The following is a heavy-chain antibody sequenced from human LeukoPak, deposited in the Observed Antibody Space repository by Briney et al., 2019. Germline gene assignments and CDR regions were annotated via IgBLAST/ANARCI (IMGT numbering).Heavy chain of an antibody. CDR2: INAGNGNT. J-gene: IGHJ4*02. D-gene: IGHD3-3*01. CDR3: ARTIKTYYDFWSGYEFDY. Sequence: ASVKVSCKASGYTFSNYAMHWVRQAPGQRLEWMGWINAGNGNTKYSQKFQGRVTITRDTSASTAYMELRSLRSDDTAVYYCARTIKTYYDFWSGYEFDYWGQGTLVTVSS. CDR1: GYTFSNYA. V-gene: IGHV1-3*01.